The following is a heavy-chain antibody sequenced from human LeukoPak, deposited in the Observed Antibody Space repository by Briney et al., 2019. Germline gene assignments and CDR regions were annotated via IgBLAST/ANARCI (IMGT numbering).Heavy chain of an antibody. D-gene: IGHD1-1*01. CDR2: ITSSSSAI. V-gene: IGHV3-48*02. CDR1: GFTLSSYS. Sequence: GGSLRLSCTASGFTLSSYSMNWVRQAPGKGLEWVSYITSSSSAIYYADSVKGRFTISRDNAKNSLYLQMSSLRDEDTAVFYCARSAYNSDPTAFDIWGQGTMVTASS. CDR3: ARSAYNSDPTAFDI. J-gene: IGHJ3*02.